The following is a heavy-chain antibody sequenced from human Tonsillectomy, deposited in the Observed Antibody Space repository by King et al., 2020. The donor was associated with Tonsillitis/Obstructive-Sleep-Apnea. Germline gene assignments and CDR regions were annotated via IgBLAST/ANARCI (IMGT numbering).Heavy chain of an antibody. J-gene: IGHJ6*02. CDR3: ARAPSPWDSGYGVDYYYGMDV. Sequence: QLVQSGAEVKKPGSSVKVSCKASGGTFSSYAISWVRQAPGQGLEWMGGIIPILGIANYAQKFQGRVTITADKSTSTAYMELSSLRSEDTAVYYCARAPSPWDSGYGVDYYYGMDVWGQGTTVTVSS. CDR1: GGTFSSYA. CDR2: IIPILGIA. D-gene: IGHD5-12*01. V-gene: IGHV1-69*10.